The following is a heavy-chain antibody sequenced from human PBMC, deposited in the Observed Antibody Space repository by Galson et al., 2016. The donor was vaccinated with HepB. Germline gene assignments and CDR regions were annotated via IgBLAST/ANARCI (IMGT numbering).Heavy chain of an antibody. CDR1: GYTFTSYD. J-gene: IGHJ4*02. Sequence: SVKVSCKASGYTFTSYDIHWVRQAAGQGLEWMGWISAYNGNTDYAQKLQGRVTMTTDTSTSTAYMELRSLRSDDTAVYYCARSTYYFDYWGRGTLVAVSS. V-gene: IGHV1-18*01. D-gene: IGHD1-1*01. CDR3: ARSTYYFDY. CDR2: ISAYNGNT.